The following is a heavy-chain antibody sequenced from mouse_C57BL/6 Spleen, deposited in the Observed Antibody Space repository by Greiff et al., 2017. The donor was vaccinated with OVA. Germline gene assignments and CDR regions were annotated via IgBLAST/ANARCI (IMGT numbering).Heavy chain of an antibody. D-gene: IGHD1-1*01. Sequence: EVQLQQSGGGLVKPGGSLKLSCAASGFTFSDYGMHWVRQAPEKGLEWVAYISSGSSTIYYADTVKGRFTISRDNAKNTLFLQMTSLRSEDTAMYYCARSTVVATGFAYWGQGTLVTVSA. CDR3: ARSTVVATGFAY. V-gene: IGHV5-17*01. CDR1: GFTFSDYG. CDR2: ISSGSSTI. J-gene: IGHJ3*01.